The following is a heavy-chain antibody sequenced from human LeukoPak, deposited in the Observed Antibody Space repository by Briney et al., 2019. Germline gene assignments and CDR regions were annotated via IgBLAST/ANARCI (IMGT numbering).Heavy chain of an antibody. J-gene: IGHJ3*02. CDR3: ARRKSAVGANSAFDI. V-gene: IGHV4-39*01. CDR2: IYYSGST. Sequence: PSETLSLTCTVSGGSISSSSDYWGWIRQPPGKGLEWIGSIYYSGSTYYDPSLKSRATISADTSKNQFPLKLSAVTAADTAFYYCARRKSAVGANSAFDIWGQGTMVTVSS. D-gene: IGHD1-26*01. CDR1: GGSISSSSDY.